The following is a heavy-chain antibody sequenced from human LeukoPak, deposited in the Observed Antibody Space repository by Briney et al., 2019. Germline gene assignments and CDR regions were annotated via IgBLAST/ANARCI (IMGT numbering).Heavy chain of an antibody. CDR1: GFTFSSYA. V-gene: IGHV3-30-3*01. Sequence: PGRSLRLSCAASGFTFSSYAMHWVRQAPGKGLEWVAVISYDGSNKYYADSVKGRFTISRDNSKNTLYLQMNSLRAEGTAVYYCARSSGSYYSLFDYWGQGTLVTVSS. CDR2: ISYDGSNK. D-gene: IGHD1-26*01. CDR3: ARSSGSYYSLFDY. J-gene: IGHJ4*02.